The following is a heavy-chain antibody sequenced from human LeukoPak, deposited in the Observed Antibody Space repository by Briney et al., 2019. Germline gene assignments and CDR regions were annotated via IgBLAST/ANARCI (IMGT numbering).Heavy chain of an antibody. Sequence: GGSLRLSCAASGFTFSSYAMHWVRQAPGKGLEWVAVISYDGSNKYYADSVKGRFTISRDNSKNTPYLQMNSLRADDTAVYYCARDKAGDYGMDVWGQGTTVTVSS. CDR3: ARDKAGDYGMDV. CDR1: GFTFSSYA. J-gene: IGHJ6*02. CDR2: ISYDGSNK. D-gene: IGHD3-10*01. V-gene: IGHV3-30*04.